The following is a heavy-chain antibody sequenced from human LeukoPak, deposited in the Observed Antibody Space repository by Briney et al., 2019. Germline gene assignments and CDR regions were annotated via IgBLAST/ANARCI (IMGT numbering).Heavy chain of an antibody. CDR2: INPSGGST. CDR3: ARELTGGAIYYYYYYGMDV. V-gene: IGHV1-46*01. J-gene: IGHJ6*02. D-gene: IGHD7-27*01. Sequence: ASVKVSCKASGYTFTGYYMHWVRQAPGQGLEWMGIINPSGGSTSYAQKFQGRVTMTRDTSTSTVYMELSSLRSEDTAVYYCARELTGGAIYYYYYYGMDVWGQGTTVTVSS. CDR1: GYTFTGYY.